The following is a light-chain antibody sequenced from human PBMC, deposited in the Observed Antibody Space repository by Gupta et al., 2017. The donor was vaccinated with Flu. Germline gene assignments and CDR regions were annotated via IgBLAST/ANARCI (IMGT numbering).Light chain of an antibody. CDR1: QGSSSW. V-gene: IGKV1D-16*01. J-gene: IGKJ4*01. Sequence: PTPLSASVRDRLTITCRASQGSSSWLGWYQQKPGKAPQSLISAASTLQSGVQSRFSGSGSGTDFTLTISSLQPEDFATYYCQHDDNYPLTFGGGTKVEIK. CDR3: QHDDNYPLT. CDR2: AAS.